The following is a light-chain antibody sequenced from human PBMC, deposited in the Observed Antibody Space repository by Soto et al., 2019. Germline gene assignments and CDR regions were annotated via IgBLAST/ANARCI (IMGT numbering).Light chain of an antibody. CDR3: QQCGSSPWT. CDR2: SAS. Sequence: EIVMTQSPATLSVSPGERATLSCRASQSVSSDLAWYHQKPGQAPRLLIYSASTRATGIPARFSGSGSGTDFTLTISRLEPEDFAVYYCQQCGSSPWTFGQGTKVDIK. V-gene: IGKV3-20*01. CDR1: QSVSSD. J-gene: IGKJ1*01.